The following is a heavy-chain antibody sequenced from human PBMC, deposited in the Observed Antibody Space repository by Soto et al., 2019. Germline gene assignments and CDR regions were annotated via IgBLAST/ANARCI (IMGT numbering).Heavy chain of an antibody. D-gene: IGHD3-3*01. CDR3: ARMRMYDFWSGYYHRYYYYGMDV. Sequence: ASVKVSCKASGYTFTSYDINWVRQATGQGLEWMGWMNPNSGNTGYAQKFQGRVTMTRNTSISTAYMELSSLRSEDTAVYYCARMRMYDFWSGYYHRYYYYGMDVWGQGTTVTVSS. J-gene: IGHJ6*02. V-gene: IGHV1-8*01. CDR1: GYTFTSYD. CDR2: MNPNSGNT.